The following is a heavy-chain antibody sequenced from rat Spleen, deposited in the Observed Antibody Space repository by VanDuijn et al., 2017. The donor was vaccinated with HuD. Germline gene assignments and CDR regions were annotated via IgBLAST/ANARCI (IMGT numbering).Heavy chain of an antibody. J-gene: IGHJ2*01. CDR1: GFTFNNYY. CDR3: TRENWKPDY. V-gene: IGHV5-27*01. D-gene: IGHD4-2*01. CDR2: ISTAGDTT. Sequence: EVQLVESGGGLVQPGRSLKLSCAASGFTFNNYYMVWVRQAPTKGLEWVAYISTAGDTTYYPDSVKGRFTISRENAYSTLYLQMNSLRSEDTGTYYCTRENWKPDYWGQGVMVTVSS.